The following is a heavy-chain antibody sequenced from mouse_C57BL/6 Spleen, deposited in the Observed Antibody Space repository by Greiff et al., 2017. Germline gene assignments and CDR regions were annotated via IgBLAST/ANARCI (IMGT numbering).Heavy chain of an antibody. D-gene: IGHD1-1*01. Sequence: VQLQESGPELVKPGASVKISCKASGYAFSSSWMNWVKQRPGTGLEWIGRIYPGDGDTNYNGKFKGKATLTADKSSSTAYMQLSSLTSEDSAVYFCSRSVYGSSLYYFDYWGQGTTLTVAS. CDR1: GYAFSSSW. V-gene: IGHV1-82*01. CDR3: SRSVYGSSLYYFDY. J-gene: IGHJ2*01. CDR2: IYPGDGDT.